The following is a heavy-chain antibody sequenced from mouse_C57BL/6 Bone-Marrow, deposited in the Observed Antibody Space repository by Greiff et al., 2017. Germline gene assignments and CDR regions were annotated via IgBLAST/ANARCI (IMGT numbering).Heavy chain of an antibody. CDR1: GYTFTSYW. V-gene: IGHV1-72*01. Sequence: QVQLVQSGAELVKPGASVKLSCKASGYTFTSYWMPWVKQRPGRGLEWICRIAPSRSGTKYNEQFKSRATLTVDKPSSTAYLQLSSLTSEDSAVYYCSRADYYGSSHFDYWGQGTTRTVSS. CDR3: SRADYYGSSHFDY. CDR2: IAPSRSGT. J-gene: IGHJ2*01. D-gene: IGHD1-1*01.